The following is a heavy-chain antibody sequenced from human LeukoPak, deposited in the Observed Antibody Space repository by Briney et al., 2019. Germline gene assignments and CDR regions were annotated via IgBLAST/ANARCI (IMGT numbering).Heavy chain of an antibody. V-gene: IGHV3-74*01. Sequence: GGSLRLSCAASGFTFSTYSMNWVRQAPGKGLVWVSRINSDGSSTSYADSVKGRFTISRDNAKNTLYLQMNSLRAEDTAVYYCARDTGGSYSYAFDIWGQGTMVTVSS. CDR3: ARDTGGSYSYAFDI. CDR2: INSDGSST. CDR1: GFTFSTYS. J-gene: IGHJ3*02. D-gene: IGHD1-26*01.